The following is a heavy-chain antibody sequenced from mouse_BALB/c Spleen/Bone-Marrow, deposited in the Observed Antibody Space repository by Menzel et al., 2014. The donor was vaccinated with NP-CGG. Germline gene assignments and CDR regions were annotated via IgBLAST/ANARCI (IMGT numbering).Heavy chain of an antibody. Sequence: EVMLVESGGDLVEPGGSLKLSCAASGFTFSSYGMSWVRQTPDKRLEWVATVGGGDSYTYYPDFVKGRFTISRDTAKNTLYLHMSSLKSEDTAMYYCAFITAIAYWGQGTLVTVSA. CDR3: AFITAIAY. CDR1: GFTFSSYG. D-gene: IGHD1-1*01. J-gene: IGHJ3*01. CDR2: VGGGDSYT. V-gene: IGHV5-6*01.